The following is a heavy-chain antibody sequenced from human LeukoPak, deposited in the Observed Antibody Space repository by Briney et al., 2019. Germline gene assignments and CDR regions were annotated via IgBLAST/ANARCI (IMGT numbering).Heavy chain of an antibody. CDR2: IYSGGST. D-gene: IGHD6-19*01. CDR1: GFTVSSNY. CDR3: AREAVAGTWDRFDP. J-gene: IGHJ5*02. V-gene: IGHV3-66*01. Sequence: HSGGSLRLSCAASGFTVSSNYMSWVRQAPGKGLEWVSVIYSGGSTYYADSVKGRFTIFRDNSKNTLYLQMNSLRAEDTAVYYCAREAVAGTWDRFDPWGQGTLVTVSS.